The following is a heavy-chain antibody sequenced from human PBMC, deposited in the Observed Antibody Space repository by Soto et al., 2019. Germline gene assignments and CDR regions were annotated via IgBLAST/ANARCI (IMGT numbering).Heavy chain of an antibody. V-gene: IGHV3-21*01. Sequence: GGSLRLSCAASGFTFSSYSMNWVRQAPGKGLEWVSSISSSSSYIYYADSVKGRFTISRDNAKNSLYLQMNSLRAEDTAVYYCARGGPFYYYYGMDVWGQGTTVTVSS. CDR1: GFTFSSYS. CDR2: ISSSSSYI. CDR3: ARGGPFYYYYGMDV. J-gene: IGHJ6*02.